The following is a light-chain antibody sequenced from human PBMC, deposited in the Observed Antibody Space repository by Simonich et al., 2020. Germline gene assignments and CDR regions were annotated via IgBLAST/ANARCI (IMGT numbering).Light chain of an antibody. J-gene: IGLJ3*02. CDR3: SSYTSSSTWV. Sequence: QSALTQPRSVSGSPGKSVTISCTGTSSDVGGYNYVSWSQQHPGKAPKIMIYDVSKRHSGDPDRFSGSKSGNTASLTISGLQAEDEADYYCSSYTSSSTWVFGGGTKLTVL. CDR1: SSDVGGYNY. V-gene: IGLV2-11*01. CDR2: DVS.